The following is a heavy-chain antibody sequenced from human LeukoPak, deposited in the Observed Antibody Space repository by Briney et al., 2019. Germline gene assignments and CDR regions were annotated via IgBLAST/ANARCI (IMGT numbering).Heavy chain of an antibody. D-gene: IGHD1-1*01. V-gene: IGHV6-1*01. CDR3: ARANWNDVRGYDY. CDR2: TYYRSKWYN. Sequence: SQTLSLTCAISGDSVSSNSAAWNWIRQSPSTGLEWLGRTYYRSKWYNDYAVSVKSRITINPDTSKNQFSLQLNSVTPEDTAVYYCARANWNDVRGYDYWGQGTLVTVSS. J-gene: IGHJ4*02. CDR1: GDSVSSNSAA.